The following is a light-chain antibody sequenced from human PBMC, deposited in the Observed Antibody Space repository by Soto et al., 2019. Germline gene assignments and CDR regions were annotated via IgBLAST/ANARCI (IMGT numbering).Light chain of an antibody. J-gene: IGLJ1*01. CDR2: GNT. Sequence: QSVLTQPPSVSGAPGQRVTISCTGSSSNIGAGYAVHWYQQLPGKAPKLLIYGNTNRPSGVPDRFSGSKSGTSASLAISGLQAEDEADYYCCSYAGSSTFVYVFGTGTKVTVL. CDR3: CSYAGSSTFVYV. V-gene: IGLV1-40*01. CDR1: SSNIGAGYA.